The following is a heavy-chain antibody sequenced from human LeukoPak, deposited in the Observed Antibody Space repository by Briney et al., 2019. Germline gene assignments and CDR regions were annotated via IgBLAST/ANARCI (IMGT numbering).Heavy chain of an antibody. CDR2: IYTSGST. CDR1: GGSLSSYY. J-gene: IGHJ5*02. Sequence: PSETLSLTCTVSGGSLSSYYWSWIRQPPGKGLEWIGYIYTSGSTNYNPCLKSRVTISVDTSKNQFSLKLSSVIAADTAVYYWARHLPDFWSGFWIDPWGEGSLVTVSS. D-gene: IGHD3-3*01. CDR3: ARHLPDFWSGFWIDP. V-gene: IGHV4-4*09.